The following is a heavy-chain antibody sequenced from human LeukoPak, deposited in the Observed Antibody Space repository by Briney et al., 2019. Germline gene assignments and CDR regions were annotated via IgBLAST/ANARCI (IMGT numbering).Heavy chain of an antibody. D-gene: IGHD1-7*01. CDR3: ARDRVALLKTTWPPNDY. V-gene: IGHV1-2*02. CDR1: GYTFTGYY. Sequence: PGASVKVSCKASGYTFTGYYMHWVRQAPGQGLEWMGWINPNSGGTNYAQKFQGRVTMTRDTSISTAYMELSRLRSDDTAVYYCARDRVALLKTTWPPNDYWGQGTLVTVSS. J-gene: IGHJ4*02. CDR2: INPNSGGT.